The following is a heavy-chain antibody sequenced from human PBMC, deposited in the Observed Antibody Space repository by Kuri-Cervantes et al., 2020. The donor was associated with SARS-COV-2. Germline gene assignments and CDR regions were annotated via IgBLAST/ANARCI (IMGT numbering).Heavy chain of an antibody. J-gene: IGHJ5*02. CDR1: GFTFSSYG. CDR2: ISGSGGST. CDR3: AKDLGRPNWFDP. Sequence: GGSLRLSCAASGFTFSSYGMHWVRQAPGKGLEWVSAISGSGGSTYYADSVKGRFTISRDNSKNTLYLQMNSLRAEDTAVYYCAKDLGRPNWFDPWGQGTLVTVSS. V-gene: IGHV3-23*01.